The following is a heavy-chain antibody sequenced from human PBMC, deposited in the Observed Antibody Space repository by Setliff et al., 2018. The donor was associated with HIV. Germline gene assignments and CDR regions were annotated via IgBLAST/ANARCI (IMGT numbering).Heavy chain of an antibody. CDR3: ARLGYVSGGFYKTPGPYYFDY. V-gene: IGHV4-39*01. CDR1: GGSMSSSSYY. Sequence: KASETLSLTCTVSGGSMSSSSYYWGWIRQTPDKGLEWIGIIYYSGATYYNPPLTSRVTISVDTSRYQFSLKLRSVTAADTAAYYCARLGYVSGGFYKTPGPYYFDYWGQGALVTVSS. CDR2: IYYSGAT. D-gene: IGHD3-10*01. J-gene: IGHJ4*02.